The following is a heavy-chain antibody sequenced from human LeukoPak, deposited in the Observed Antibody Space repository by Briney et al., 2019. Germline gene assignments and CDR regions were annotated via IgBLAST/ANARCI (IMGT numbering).Heavy chain of an antibody. CDR1: GYTFSSYS. D-gene: IGHD3-22*01. CDR3: VRLRRNSDTSGFYYYYDF. J-gene: IGHJ4*02. CDR2: ISVRSNYI. Sequence: PGGSLRLSCAASGYTFSSYSINWVRQAPGKGLEWVSSISVRSNYIYYADSVRGRLRISRDDARDSLYLQMNSLRAEDTAVYYCVRLRRNSDTSGFYYYYDFWGQGTLVTVSS. V-gene: IGHV3-21*01.